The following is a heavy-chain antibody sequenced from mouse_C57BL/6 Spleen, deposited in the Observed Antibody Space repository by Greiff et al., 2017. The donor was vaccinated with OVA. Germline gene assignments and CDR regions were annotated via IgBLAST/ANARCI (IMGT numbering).Heavy chain of an antibody. J-gene: IGHJ4*01. CDR3: ATKDYYGSSLYYAMDY. D-gene: IGHD1-1*01. Sequence: QVQLKESGPGLVAPSQSLSIPCTVSGFSFTSYAISWVRQPPGKGLEWLGVIWTGGGTNYYSALKSRLSISKNNTKSQVFLKINSLQTDDTARYYGATKDYYGSSLYYAMDYWGQGTSVTVSS. CDR1: GFSFTSYA. V-gene: IGHV2-9-1*01. CDR2: IWTGGGT.